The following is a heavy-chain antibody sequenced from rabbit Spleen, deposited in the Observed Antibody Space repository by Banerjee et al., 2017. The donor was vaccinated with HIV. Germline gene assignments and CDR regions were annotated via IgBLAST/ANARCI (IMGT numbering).Heavy chain of an antibody. V-gene: IGHV1S40*01. J-gene: IGHJ4*01. CDR1: GFDFSRGYD. D-gene: IGHD6-1*01. CDR3: ARGYTYSYVGVAHVTDYFNL. CDR2: IYTGNVKT. Sequence: QQLVESGGGLVKPGASLTLTCTASGFDFSRGYDMCWVRQAPGKGLEWIGCIYTGNVKTYYASWAKGRFTISKTSSTTVTLQMTSLTVADTATYFCARGYTYSYVGVAHVTDYFNLWGQGTLVTVS.